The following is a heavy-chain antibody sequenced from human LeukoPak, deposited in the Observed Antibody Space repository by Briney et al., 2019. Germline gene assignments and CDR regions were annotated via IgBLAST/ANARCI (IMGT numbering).Heavy chain of an antibody. CDR1: GFTFTTFW. Sequence: GGSLRLSCSASGFTFTTFWMNWVRQVTGKGRVWVSLINPDGSTTTYADSVKGRFTISRDNAKNTVYLQMNSLGGEDTAIYYCARDLRGSPDRWGQGTLVSVSS. D-gene: IGHD3-16*01. CDR2: INPDGSTT. CDR3: ARDLRGSPDR. J-gene: IGHJ5*02. V-gene: IGHV3-74*01.